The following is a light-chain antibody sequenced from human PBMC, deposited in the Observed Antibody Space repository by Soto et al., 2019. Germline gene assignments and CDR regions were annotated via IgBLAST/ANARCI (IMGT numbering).Light chain of an antibody. Sequence: QSALTKPASVSGSPGQSFTISCTGTSSDVRGYNYVSWYQQHPGKAPKLTIYEVSNRPSGVSNRFSGSKAGNTASLTISGLQAEDEADYYGSSYTSSSTLGYVFGTGTKVTVL. CDR1: SSDVRGYNY. CDR2: EVS. CDR3: SSYTSSSTLGYV. V-gene: IGLV2-14*01. J-gene: IGLJ1*01.